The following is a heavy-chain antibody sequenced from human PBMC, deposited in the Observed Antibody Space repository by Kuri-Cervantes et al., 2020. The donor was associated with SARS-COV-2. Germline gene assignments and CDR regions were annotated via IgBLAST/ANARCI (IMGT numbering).Heavy chain of an antibody. V-gene: IGHV5-51*01. Sequence: GGSLRLSCKGSGFRFTTYWIGWVCQMPGKGLEWMAIIYPTDSDTRYSPSFQGQVTISADKSISTAYLQWSSLKASDSAMYYCARTRGSYYTDAFDLWGQGTMVTVSS. D-gene: IGHD1-26*01. CDR1: GFRFTTYW. CDR2: IYPTDSDT. CDR3: ARTRGSYYTDAFDL. J-gene: IGHJ3*01.